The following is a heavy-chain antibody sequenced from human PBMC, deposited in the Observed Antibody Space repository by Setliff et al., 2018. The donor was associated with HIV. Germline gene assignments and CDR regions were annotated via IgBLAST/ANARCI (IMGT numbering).Heavy chain of an antibody. V-gene: IGHV3-66*01. J-gene: IGHJ4*02. CDR2: IYSGGST. Sequence: PGGSLRLSCAVSGFTVSSNYMSWVRQAPGKGLEWVSVIYSGGSTYYADSVKGRFTISRDTSKNTLYLQMNSLRAEDTAVYYCARTISNYYDSSGYYGHYFDYWGQGTLVTVSS. D-gene: IGHD3-22*01. CDR1: GFTVSSNY. CDR3: ARTISNYYDSSGYYGHYFDY.